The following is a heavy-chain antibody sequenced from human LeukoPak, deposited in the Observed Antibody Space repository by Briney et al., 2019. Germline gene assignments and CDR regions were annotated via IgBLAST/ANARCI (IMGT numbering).Heavy chain of an antibody. CDR1: GFTLEDYG. V-gene: IGHV3-20*04. D-gene: IGHD3-22*01. Sequence: GXSVRLSCAASGFTLEDYGMRGVREARGKGGEGGSGINWNGGRKVYADSVKGRFTICRDNEKKSLDVQMNSLTAEDTALYYCARGAGDYYDSSGYYYFDYWGQGTLVTVSS. J-gene: IGHJ4*02. CDR3: ARGAGDYYDSSGYYYFDY. CDR2: INWNGGRK.